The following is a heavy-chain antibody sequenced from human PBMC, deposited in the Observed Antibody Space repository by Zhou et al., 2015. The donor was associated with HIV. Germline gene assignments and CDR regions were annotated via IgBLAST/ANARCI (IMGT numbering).Heavy chain of an antibody. D-gene: IGHD5-18*01. CDR2: IIPISSTT. Sequence: QVHLVQSGPEMKRPGSAVKVSCKASGGVFNSYTIAWVRQAPGQGLEWMGGIIPISSTTNYAQKFQGRVTINADESTTTSYMELSSLRSEDTAVYYCVYSYGGHWGQGTLVTVSS. J-gene: IGHJ4*02. V-gene: IGHV1-69*01. CDR1: GGVFNSYT. CDR3: VYSYGGH.